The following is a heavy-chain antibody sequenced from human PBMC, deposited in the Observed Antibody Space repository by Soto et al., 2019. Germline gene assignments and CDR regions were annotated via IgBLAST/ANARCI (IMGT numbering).Heavy chain of an antibody. CDR2: ISFDGSNK. D-gene: IGHD3-16*01. CDR1: GFSRYG. CDR3: ANSFQGHRDLDYGMDV. J-gene: IGHJ6*02. V-gene: IGHV3-30*18. Sequence: QVHLVESGGGVVQPGRSLRLSRAASGFSRYGIHWVRQAPGKGLEWVAVISFDGSNKYYADTMKGRFTVSRDNSKSTFYLQMNSLTGADTAVYYCANSFQGHRDLDYGMDVWGQGTTVTVS.